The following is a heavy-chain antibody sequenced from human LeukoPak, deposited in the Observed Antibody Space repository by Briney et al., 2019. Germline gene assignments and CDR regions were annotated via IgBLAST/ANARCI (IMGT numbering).Heavy chain of an antibody. J-gene: IGHJ1*01. D-gene: IGHD5-18*01. CDR3: ARGGSSRYSFGFG. V-gene: IGHV3-74*01. CDR1: GFTFSSYW. CDR2: INTDGSDT. Sequence: PGGSLRLSCAASGFTFSSYWMHWVRQAPGKGLVWVSRINTDGSDTTYADSVKGRFTVSRDNAKNTLYLQMNSLRAEDTAVYYCARGGSSRYSFGFGWGQGTLVTVSS.